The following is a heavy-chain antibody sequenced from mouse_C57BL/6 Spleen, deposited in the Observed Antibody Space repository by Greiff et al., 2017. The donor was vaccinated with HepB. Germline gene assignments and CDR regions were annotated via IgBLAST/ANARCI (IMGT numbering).Heavy chain of an antibody. D-gene: IGHD2-4*01. CDR2: ISSGGDYI. CDR1: GFTFSSYA. Sequence: EVQRVESGEGLVKPGGSLKLSCAASGFTFSSYAMSWVRQTPEKRLEWVAYISSGGDYIYYADTVKGRFTISRDNARNTLYLQMSSLKSEDTAMYYCTRGYDYDEFYAMDYWGQGTSVTVSS. CDR3: TRGYDYDEFYAMDY. V-gene: IGHV5-9-1*02. J-gene: IGHJ4*01.